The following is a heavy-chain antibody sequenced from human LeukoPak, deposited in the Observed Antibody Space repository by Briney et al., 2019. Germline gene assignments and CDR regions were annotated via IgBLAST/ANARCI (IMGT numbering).Heavy chain of an antibody. CDR1: RFTFSSYA. CDR2: ISGSGGST. V-gene: IGHV3-23*01. J-gene: IGHJ5*02. D-gene: IGHD3-10*01. CDR3: AKGPAMVRGTFDP. Sequence: GGSLRPSRAASRFTFSSYAMSWVRQAPGKGLEWVSTISGSGGSTYYADSVKGRFTISRDNSNNTLYLQMNSLRAEDTAVYYCAKGPAMVRGTFDPWGQGTLVTVSS.